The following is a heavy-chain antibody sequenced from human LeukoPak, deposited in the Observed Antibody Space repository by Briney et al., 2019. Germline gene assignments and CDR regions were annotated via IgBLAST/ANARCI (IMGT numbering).Heavy chain of an antibody. J-gene: IGHJ3*02. CDR1: GYTFTNYV. Sequence: SVRVSCKASGYTFTNYVINWVRQTAGQGLGCMGWMNSNTRNTGYGQKFQGRLTMTRNTSISTADMELSRLTSDDTAVYFGVCRGKGRAYDIWGQGTMVTVSS. V-gene: IGHV1-8*01. CDR2: MNSNTRNT. CDR3: VCRGKGRAYDI.